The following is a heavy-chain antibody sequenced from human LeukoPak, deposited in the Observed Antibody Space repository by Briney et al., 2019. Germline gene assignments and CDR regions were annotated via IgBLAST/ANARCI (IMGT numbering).Heavy chain of an antibody. CDR2: ISYDGSNK. D-gene: IGHD5-24*01. Sequence: GGSLRLSCAASGFTFSSYAMHWVRQAPGKGLEWVAVISYDGSNKYYADSVKGRFTISRDNAKNSLYLQMNSLRAEDTAVYYCARGPEMATDNFDYWGQGTLVTVSS. V-gene: IGHV3-30*04. J-gene: IGHJ4*02. CDR1: GFTFSSYA. CDR3: ARGPEMATDNFDY.